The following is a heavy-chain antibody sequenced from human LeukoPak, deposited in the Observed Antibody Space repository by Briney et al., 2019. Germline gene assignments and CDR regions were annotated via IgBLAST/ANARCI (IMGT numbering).Heavy chain of an antibody. CDR1: GGSFSGYY. CDR2: INHSGST. V-gene: IGHV4-34*01. D-gene: IGHD3-10*01. Sequence: SETLSLTCAVYGGSFSGYYWSWIRQPPGKGLEWIGEINHSGSTNYNPSLKSRVTISVDTSKNQFSLKLSSVTAADTAVYYCASTDMVRGVIGYWGQGTLVTVSS. CDR3: ASTDMVRGVIGY. J-gene: IGHJ4*02.